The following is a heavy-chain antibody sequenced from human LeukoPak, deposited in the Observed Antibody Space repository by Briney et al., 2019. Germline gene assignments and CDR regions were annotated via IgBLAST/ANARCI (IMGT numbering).Heavy chain of an antibody. Sequence: ASVKVSCKASGYTFTSYGITWVRQAPGQGLEWMGWISAYNGDTEYALKFQGRVTMTTDTSTSTAYMELRSLTSDDTGVYYCARDIMVRGQPVRPDFWGQGALVTVSS. D-gene: IGHD3-10*01. CDR2: ISAYNGDT. V-gene: IGHV1-18*04. J-gene: IGHJ4*02. CDR1: GYTFTSYG. CDR3: ARDIMVRGQPVRPDF.